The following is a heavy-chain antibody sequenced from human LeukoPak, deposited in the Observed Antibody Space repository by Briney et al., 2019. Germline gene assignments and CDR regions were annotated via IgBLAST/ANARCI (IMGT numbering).Heavy chain of an antibody. CDR3: ARDIIAVAGTYDY. CDR1: GFTFSSYG. V-gene: IGHV3-30*19. Sequence: PGGSLRLSCAASGFTFSSYGMHWVRQAPGKGLEWVAVISYDGSNKYYADSVKGRFTISRDNSKNTLYLQMNSLRAEDTAVYYCARDIIAVAGTYDYWGQGTLVTVSS. J-gene: IGHJ4*02. CDR2: ISYDGSNK. D-gene: IGHD6-19*01.